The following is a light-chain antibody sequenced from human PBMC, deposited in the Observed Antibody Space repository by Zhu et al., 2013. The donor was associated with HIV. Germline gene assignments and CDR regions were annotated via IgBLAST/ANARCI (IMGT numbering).Light chain of an antibody. CDR3: QEYDTSPPPMYI. J-gene: IGKJ2*01. Sequence: EIVLTQSPDTLSLSPGERAILSCRASRRVGSRNVAWYQQKLGQAPRLLIFDAYTRATGIPGRFSGSGSGTEFTLTITRLEPEDFAIYYCQEYDTSPPPMYIFGQGTKLEIK. CDR1: RRVGSRN. V-gene: IGKV3-20*01. CDR2: DAY.